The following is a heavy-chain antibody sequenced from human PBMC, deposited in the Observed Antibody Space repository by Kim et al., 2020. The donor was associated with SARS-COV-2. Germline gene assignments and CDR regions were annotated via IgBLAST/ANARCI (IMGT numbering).Heavy chain of an antibody. CDR2: IYSGGST. CDR1: GFTVSSNY. D-gene: IGHD3-22*01. Sequence: GGSLRLSCAASGFTVSSNYMTWVRQAPGKGLEWVSVIYSGGSTYYADSVKGRFTVSRDNSKNTLYLQMNSLRAEDTAVYYCASPYDSSAFDIWGQGTMVT. J-gene: IGHJ3*02. V-gene: IGHV3-66*01. CDR3: ASPYDSSAFDI.